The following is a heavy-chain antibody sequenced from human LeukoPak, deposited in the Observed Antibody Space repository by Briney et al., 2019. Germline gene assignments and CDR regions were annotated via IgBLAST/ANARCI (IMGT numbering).Heavy chain of an antibody. CDR3: ARGDQNFDY. D-gene: IGHD5-24*01. Sequence: SQTLSLTCAISGDSVSGKSAWNWIRQSPSRGLEWLGRTYYKSKWNNNYAVSVKSRITINPDTSKNQFSLQLYSVTAEDTAVYYCARGDQNFDYWGQGTLVTVSS. CDR2: TYYKSKWNN. CDR1: GDSVSGKSA. J-gene: IGHJ4*02. V-gene: IGHV6-1*01.